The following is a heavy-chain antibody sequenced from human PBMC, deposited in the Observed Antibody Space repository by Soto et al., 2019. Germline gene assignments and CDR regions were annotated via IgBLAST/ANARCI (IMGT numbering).Heavy chain of an antibody. CDR3: ARDRGVAPPVAGNTHYYYYMDV. D-gene: IGHD6-19*01. CDR1: GYSFTNYG. V-gene: IGHV1-18*01. J-gene: IGHJ6*03. CDR2: ISAYTGNT. Sequence: QDQLVQSGVEVKKPGASVKVSCKASGYSFTNYGITWVRQAPGQGLEWMGWISAYTGNTNYAQKFQGRVTLPTYASTSTACLELRSLRSADTAVYYCARDRGVAPPVAGNTHYYYYMDVWGKGTTVTVSS.